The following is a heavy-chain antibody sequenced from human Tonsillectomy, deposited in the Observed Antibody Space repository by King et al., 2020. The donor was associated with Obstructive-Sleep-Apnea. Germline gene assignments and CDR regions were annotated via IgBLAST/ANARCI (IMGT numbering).Heavy chain of an antibody. D-gene: IGHD6-13*01. CDR3: AKEPSYSSSWYQNYYFDY. CDR1: GFTFSSYG. V-gene: IGHV3-30*18. J-gene: IGHJ4*02. Sequence: VQLVESGGGVVQPGRSLRLSCAASGFTFSSYGMHWVPQAPGKGLDGVAVISYEGSNNYYADSVKGRFTISRDNSKNTLYLQMNSLRAEDTAVYYCAKEPSYSSSWYQNYYFDYWGQGTLVTVSS. CDR2: ISYEGSNN.